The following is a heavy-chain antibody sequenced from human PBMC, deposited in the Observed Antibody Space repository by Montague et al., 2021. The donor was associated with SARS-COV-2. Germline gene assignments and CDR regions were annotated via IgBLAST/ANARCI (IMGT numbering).Heavy chain of an antibody. CDR3: ARIWGATRGDAFDI. J-gene: IGHJ3*02. V-gene: IGHV2-70*01. CDR1: GFSLSTSGIC. CDR2: IDWDDDK. Sequence: PALAKPTQTLTLTCTFSGFSLSTSGICVSWIRQPPGKALEWLALIDWDDDKYYSTSLKTRLTISKDTSKNQVVLTMTNMDPVDTATYCCARIWGATRGDAFDIWGQGTMVTVSS. D-gene: IGHD1-26*01.